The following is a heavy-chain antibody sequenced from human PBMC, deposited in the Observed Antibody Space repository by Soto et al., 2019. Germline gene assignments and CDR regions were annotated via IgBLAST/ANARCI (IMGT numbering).Heavy chain of an antibody. CDR1: GFSFSAHS. Sequence: GGSLRVSCTASGFSFSAHSSNWVRQAPGKGLEWVSSIGGNSEYLFYADSVKGRFTISRDNAKNSLFLQMNNLRADDTAVYYGAGFETSAYYNGQECWVQGSLVTGSS. J-gene: IGHJ4*02. D-gene: IGHD3-10*01. CDR3: AGFETSAYYNGQEC. V-gene: IGHV3-21*01. CDR2: IGGNSEYL.